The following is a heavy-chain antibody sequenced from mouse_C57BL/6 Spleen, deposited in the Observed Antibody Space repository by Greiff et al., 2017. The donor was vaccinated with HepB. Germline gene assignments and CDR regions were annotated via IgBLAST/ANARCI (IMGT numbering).Heavy chain of an antibody. CDR1: YTFTDYYM. Sequence: VQLQQSGPELVKPGASVKMSCKASGYTFTDYYMHWVKQKPGKGLEWIGEIYPGSGNTYYNEKFKGKATLTADTSSSTAYMQLSSLTSEDSAVYFCARKGLLRCAYWGQGTLVTVSA. CDR2: YPGSGNTY. V-gene: IGHV1-83*01. D-gene: IGHD1-1*01. CDR3: RKGLLRCAY. J-gene: IGHJ3*01.